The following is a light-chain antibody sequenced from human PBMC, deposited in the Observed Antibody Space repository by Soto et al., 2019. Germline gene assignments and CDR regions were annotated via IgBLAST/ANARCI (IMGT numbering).Light chain of an antibody. J-gene: IGLJ3*02. V-gene: IGLV2-14*01. CDR3: CSYTTENTWL. Sequence: QSALTQPASVSGSPGQSITISCTGTNGDIGSYNYVSWYQQHPGSAPKLIIYEVSGRPSGVPTRFSASKSANTASLTISGLQPDDEGDYYCCSYTTENTWLFGGGTKLTVL. CDR1: NGDIGSYNY. CDR2: EVS.